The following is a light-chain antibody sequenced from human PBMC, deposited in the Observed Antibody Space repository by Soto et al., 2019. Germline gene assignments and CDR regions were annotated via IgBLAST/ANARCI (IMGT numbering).Light chain of an antibody. CDR3: RWDGSSPLYA. CDR1: QSVNSDY. J-gene: IGKJ2*01. Sequence: EIVLPQSPGTLSLSPGERATFSCRASQSVNSDYLAWYQQRPGLAPRLLIYGTSNRATGIPDRFSGSGSGTDFTLTINTLAPEEFAVYCCRWDGSSPLYAFGQGTKLEI. V-gene: IGKV3-20*01. CDR2: GTS.